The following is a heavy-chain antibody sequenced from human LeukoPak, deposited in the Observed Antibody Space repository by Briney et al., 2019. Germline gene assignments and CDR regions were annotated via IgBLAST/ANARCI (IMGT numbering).Heavy chain of an antibody. CDR2: ISGSGGGT. Sequence: GGSLRLSCAVSGITLSNYGMSWVRQAPGKGLEWVAGISGSGGGTNYADSVKGRFTISRDNARNTLYLQMNSLRVEDTAAYFCAKRGVVIRVILVGFHKEAYYFDSWGQGALVTVSS. CDR3: AKRGVVIRVILVGFHKEAYYFDS. J-gene: IGHJ4*02. V-gene: IGHV3-23*01. CDR1: GITLSNYG. D-gene: IGHD3-22*01.